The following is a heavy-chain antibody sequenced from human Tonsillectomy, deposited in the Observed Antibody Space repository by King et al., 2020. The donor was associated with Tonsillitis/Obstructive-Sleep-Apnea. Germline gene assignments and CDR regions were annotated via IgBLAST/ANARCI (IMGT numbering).Heavy chain of an antibody. V-gene: IGHV3-7*04. Sequence: VQLVESGGGLVQTGGSLRLSCAASGFNISSDWMSWVRQAPGKGLAWVANRKHDGSEKYYLDSVKGRITISRDNATNSLYLQMNSMRAEDTAVYYCARDLDSSSWIDAFDIWGQGTMVTVSS. D-gene: IGHD6-13*01. J-gene: IGHJ3*02. CDR1: GFNISSDW. CDR3: ARDLDSSSWIDAFDI. CDR2: RKHDGSEK.